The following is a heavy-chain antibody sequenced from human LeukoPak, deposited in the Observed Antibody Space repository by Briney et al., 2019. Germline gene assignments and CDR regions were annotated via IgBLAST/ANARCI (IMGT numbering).Heavy chain of an antibody. Sequence: ASVKVSCKASGYTFTSYDINWVRQATGQGLEWMGWMNPNSGNTGCAQKFQGRVTMTRNTSISTAYMELSSLRSEDTAVYYCARDRSTRNLYYYGMDVWGQGTTVTVSS. CDR1: GYTFTSYD. CDR3: ARDRSTRNLYYYGMDV. D-gene: IGHD3-16*02. V-gene: IGHV1-8*01. J-gene: IGHJ6*02. CDR2: MNPNSGNT.